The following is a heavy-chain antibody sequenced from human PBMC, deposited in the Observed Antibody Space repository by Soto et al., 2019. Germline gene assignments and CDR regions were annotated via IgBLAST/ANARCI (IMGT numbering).Heavy chain of an antibody. CDR3: AREGGEGNQWERLRLGGREGGSDPNAGMDYYYYGMDV. J-gene: IGHJ6*02. CDR2: INPNSGGT. D-gene: IGHD1-26*01. V-gene: IGHV1-2*04. CDR1: GYTFTGYY. Sequence: ASVKVSCKASGYTFTGYYMHWVRQAPGQGLEWMGWINPNSGGTNYAQKFQGWVTMPRDTPISTAYMELSRLRSDDTAVYYCAREGGEGNQWERLRLGGREGGSDPNAGMDYYYYGMDVWGQGTTVTVSS.